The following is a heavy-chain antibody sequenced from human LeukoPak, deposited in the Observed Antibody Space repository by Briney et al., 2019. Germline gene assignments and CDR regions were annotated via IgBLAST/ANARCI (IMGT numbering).Heavy chain of an antibody. CDR3: ARQGKAAGLDV. D-gene: IGHD6-13*01. V-gene: IGHV5-51*01. Sequence: GESLKISCKGSGYSFTSYWIGWVRQMPGKGLEWMGFISPGDSDTRYSPSFQGQVTISADKPISTAYLQWSSLKASDTAMYYCARQGKAAGLDVWGQGTTVTVSS. CDR1: GYSFTSYW. J-gene: IGHJ6*02. CDR2: ISPGDSDT.